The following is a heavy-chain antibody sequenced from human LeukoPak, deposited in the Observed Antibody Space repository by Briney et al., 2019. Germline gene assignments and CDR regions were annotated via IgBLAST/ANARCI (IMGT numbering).Heavy chain of an antibody. D-gene: IGHD3-22*01. CDR2: IYSGGST. CDR3: ARSPLSGYYYIDY. V-gene: IGHV3-53*01. J-gene: IGHJ4*02. CDR1: GFTFSSNY. Sequence: GGSLRLSCAASGFTFSSNYMSWVRQAPGKGLEWVSVIYSGGSTYYADSVKGRFTISRDNSKNTLYLQMNSLRAEDTAVYYCARSPLSGYYYIDYWGQGTLVTVSS.